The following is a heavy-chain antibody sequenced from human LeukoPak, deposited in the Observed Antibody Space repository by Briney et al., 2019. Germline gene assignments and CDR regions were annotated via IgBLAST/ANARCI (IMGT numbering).Heavy chain of an antibody. CDR3: ARANGGGGTCYSDY. V-gene: IGHV4-31*03. CDR2: IYYSGST. D-gene: IGHD2-15*01. Sequence: SETLSLTCTVSGGSISSGGYYWSWIRQHPGKGLEWIGYIYYSGSTYYNPSLKSRVIISVDTSKNQFSLKLSSVTAADTAVYYCARANGGGGTCYSDYWGQGTLVTVSS. CDR1: GGSISSGGYY. J-gene: IGHJ4*02.